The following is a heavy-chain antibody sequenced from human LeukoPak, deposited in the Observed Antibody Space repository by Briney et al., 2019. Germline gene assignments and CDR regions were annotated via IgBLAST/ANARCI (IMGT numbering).Heavy chain of an antibody. CDR2: IYSGGST. CDR1: GFTVSSNY. J-gene: IGHJ4*02. V-gene: IGHV3-53*01. D-gene: IGHD4-17*01. CDR3: ARASTVPQYYFDY. Sequence: GGSLRLSCAASGFTVSSNYMSWVRQAPGKGLEWVSVIYSGGSTYYADSVKGRFTISRDNSKNTLYLQMDSLRAEDTAVYYCARASTVPQYYFDYWGQGTLVTVSS.